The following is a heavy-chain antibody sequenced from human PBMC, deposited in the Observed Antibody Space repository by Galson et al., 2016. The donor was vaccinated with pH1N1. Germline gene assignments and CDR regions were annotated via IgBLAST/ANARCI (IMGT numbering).Heavy chain of an antibody. CDR3: ARRDKYFDTSGFQN. J-gene: IGHJ4*02. Sequence: QSGAEVKKPGASVKVSCKASGGTFRSHAISWVRQAPGQGLEWMAGIIPMFGTPKYAQKFQGRVTISADESTSTAYMELSSLRSEDTAIYYCARRDKYFDTSGFQNWGQGTLVTVSS. D-gene: IGHD3-22*01. CDR2: IIPMFGTP. V-gene: IGHV1-69*13. CDR1: GGTFRSHA.